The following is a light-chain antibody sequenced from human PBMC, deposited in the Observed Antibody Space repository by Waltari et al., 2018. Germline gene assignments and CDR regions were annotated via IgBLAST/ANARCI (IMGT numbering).Light chain of an antibody. CDR3: QTWDNTTV. CDR2: QDS. CDR1: KLEDKY. Sequence: SYELTQPPSVSVSPGQTATPSCSATKLEDKYVCWYQQKPGQSPVLVMYQDSKRPSGIPERFSGSNSGDTATLTISGTQTLDEADYFCQTWDNTTVFGSGTRVTVL. J-gene: IGLJ1*01. V-gene: IGLV3-1*01.